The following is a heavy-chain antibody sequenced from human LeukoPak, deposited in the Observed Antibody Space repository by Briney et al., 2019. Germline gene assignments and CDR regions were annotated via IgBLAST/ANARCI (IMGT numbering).Heavy chain of an antibody. D-gene: IGHD6-13*01. Sequence: SETLSLTCTVSGGSISSYYWSWIRQPAGKGLEWIGRIYTSGSTNYNPSLNSRVTMSVDTSKNQFSLKLSSVTAADTAVYYCARSPIAAAGPEGAFDIWGQGTMVTVSS. J-gene: IGHJ3*02. CDR1: GGSISSYY. V-gene: IGHV4-4*07. CDR2: IYTSGST. CDR3: ARSPIAAAGPEGAFDI.